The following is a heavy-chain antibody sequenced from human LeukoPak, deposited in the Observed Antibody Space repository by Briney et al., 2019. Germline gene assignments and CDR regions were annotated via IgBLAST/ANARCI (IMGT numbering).Heavy chain of an antibody. CDR2: INQSGST. CDR1: GGSFSGYY. Sequence: SETLSLTCAVYGGSFSGYYWSWIRQPPGKGREWIGEINQSGSTNYNPSLKSRVTISVDTSKNQFSLKLSSVTAADTAVYSCARGPAKMRASDYWGQGTLVTVSS. D-gene: IGHD4/OR15-4a*01. CDR3: ARGPAKMRASDY. V-gene: IGHV4-34*01. J-gene: IGHJ4*02.